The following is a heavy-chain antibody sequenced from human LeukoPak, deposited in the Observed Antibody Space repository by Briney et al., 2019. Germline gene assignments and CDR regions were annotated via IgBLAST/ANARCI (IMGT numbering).Heavy chain of an antibody. Sequence: PGGSLRLSCAASGVTFSDDFLSWIPQAPGKGLEWISYIGSGGSTINYADSVKGRFTISRDNAKNSLYMQMHSLRAEDTAVYYCARVQLDFPYCGRGTLVTVSS. CDR3: ARVQLDFPY. CDR1: GVTFSDDF. J-gene: IGHJ4*02. V-gene: IGHV3-11*01. D-gene: IGHD3-10*01. CDR2: IGSGGSTI.